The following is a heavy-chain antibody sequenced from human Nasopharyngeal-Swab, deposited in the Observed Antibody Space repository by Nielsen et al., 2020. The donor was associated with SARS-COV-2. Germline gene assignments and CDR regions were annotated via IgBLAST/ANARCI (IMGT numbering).Heavy chain of an antibody. CDR3: ARQGVFVPAYFHQYYMDV. CDR2: IKQDGSEK. CDR1: GFSFSTYW. V-gene: IGHV3-7*03. J-gene: IGHJ6*03. D-gene: IGHD3-16*02. Sequence: GGSLRLSCAAPGFSFSTYWMTWVPQAPGKGLEWVANIKQDGSEKYYVDSVKGRFTVPRDNPKNLLYLQVNSLRAEDTAVYYCARQGVFVPAYFHQYYMDVWGKGTTVTVSS.